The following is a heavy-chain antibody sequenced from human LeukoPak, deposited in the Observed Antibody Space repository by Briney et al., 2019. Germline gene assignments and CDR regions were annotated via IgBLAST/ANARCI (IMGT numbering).Heavy chain of an antibody. J-gene: IGHJ4*02. Sequence: GGSLRLSCAGSRFMFSNSAMSWVRQAPGKGLEWVSTISSSGGSTYYADSVKGRFTISRDNSKNTMYVQMNSLRAEDTAVYYCTASYSFDYWGQGTLVTVSS. D-gene: IGHD1-26*01. V-gene: IGHV3-23*01. CDR3: TASYSFDY. CDR1: RFMFSNSA. CDR2: ISSSGGST.